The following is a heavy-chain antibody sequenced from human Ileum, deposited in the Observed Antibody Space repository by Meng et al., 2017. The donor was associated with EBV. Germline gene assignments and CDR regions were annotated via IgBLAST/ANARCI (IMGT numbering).Heavy chain of an antibody. CDR1: GGSFNDYY. CDR3: ARYGRCNGNSFYCFDP. CDR2: IDQSGST. Sequence: QQWGTGLVKPSETLFLTCAVYGGSFNDYYWTWLRQPPGKGLEWIGEIDQSGSTKFNPSLSSRATISRDTSNNQFSLRLNSVTAADTALYYCARYGRCNGNSFYCFDPWGQGTLVTVSS. J-gene: IGHJ5*02. D-gene: IGHD4-23*01. V-gene: IGHV4-34*01.